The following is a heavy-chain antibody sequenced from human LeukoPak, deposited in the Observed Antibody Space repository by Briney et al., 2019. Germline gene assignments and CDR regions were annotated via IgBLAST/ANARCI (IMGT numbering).Heavy chain of an antibody. CDR3: ASSGWQTHFDY. CDR2: IKQDGSEK. V-gene: IGHV3-7*01. D-gene: IGHD6-19*01. Sequence: GGSLRLSCAVSGFTFSSYWMSWVRQAPGKGLEWVAHIKQDGSEKYYVDSVKGRFTISRDNAKNSLYLQMNSLRAEDTAVYYCASSGWQTHFDYWGQGTLVTVSS. CDR1: GFTFSSYW. J-gene: IGHJ4*02.